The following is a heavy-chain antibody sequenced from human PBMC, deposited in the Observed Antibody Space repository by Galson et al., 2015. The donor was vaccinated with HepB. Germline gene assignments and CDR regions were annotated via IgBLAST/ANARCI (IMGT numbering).Heavy chain of an antibody. Sequence: SLRLSCAASGFTFSSYAMSWVRQAPGKGLEWVSAISGSGGSTYYADSVRGRFTISRDNSKNTLYLQMNSLRAEDTAVYYCAKSKLGYCSGGSCPLDYWGQGTLVTVSS. CDR3: AKSKLGYCSGGSCPLDY. CDR2: ISGSGGST. J-gene: IGHJ4*02. D-gene: IGHD2-15*01. CDR1: GFTFSSYA. V-gene: IGHV3-23*01.